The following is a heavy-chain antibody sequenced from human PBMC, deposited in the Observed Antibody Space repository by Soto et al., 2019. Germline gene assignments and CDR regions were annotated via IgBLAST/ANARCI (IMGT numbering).Heavy chain of an antibody. J-gene: IGHJ6*02. Sequence: ASVKVSCKASGYTFTSYDINWVRQATGQGLEWMGWMNPNSGNTGYAQKFQGRVTMTRNTSISTAYMELSSLRSEDTAVYYCARVRGLYDFWSGYYAYYYYGMDVWGQGTMVTVSS. V-gene: IGHV1-8*01. CDR3: ARVRGLYDFWSGYYAYYYYGMDV. CDR2: MNPNSGNT. D-gene: IGHD3-3*01. CDR1: GYTFTSYD.